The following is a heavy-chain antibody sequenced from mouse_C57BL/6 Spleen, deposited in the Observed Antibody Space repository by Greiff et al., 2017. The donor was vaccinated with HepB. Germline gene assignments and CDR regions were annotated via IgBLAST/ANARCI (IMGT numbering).Heavy chain of an antibody. Sequence: VQLQQPGAELVMPGASVKLSCKASGYTFTSYWMHWVKQRPGQGLEWIGEIDPSDSYTNYNQKFKGKSTLTVDKSSSTAYMQLSSLTSEDSAVYYCARRLLEGFYAMDYWGQGTSVTVSS. J-gene: IGHJ4*01. V-gene: IGHV1-69*01. CDR3: ARRLLEGFYAMDY. CDR1: GYTFTSYW. CDR2: IDPSDSYT. D-gene: IGHD3-2*02.